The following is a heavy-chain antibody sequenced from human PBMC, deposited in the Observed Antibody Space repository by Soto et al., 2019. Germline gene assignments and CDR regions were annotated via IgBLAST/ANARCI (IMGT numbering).Heavy chain of an antibody. CDR3: ARDQLGDYDSSGYPLRDDAFDI. CDR2: ISSSSSYI. V-gene: IGHV3-21*01. CDR1: GFTFSSYS. D-gene: IGHD3-22*01. J-gene: IGHJ3*02. Sequence: GGSLRLSCAASGFTFSSYSMNWVRQAPGKGLEWVSSISSSSSYIYYADSVKGRFTISRDNAKNSLYLQMNSLRAEDTAVYYCARDQLGDYDSSGYPLRDDAFDIWGQGTMVTVSS.